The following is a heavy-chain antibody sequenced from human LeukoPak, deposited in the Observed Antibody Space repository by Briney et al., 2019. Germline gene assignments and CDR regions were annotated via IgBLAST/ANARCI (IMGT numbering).Heavy chain of an antibody. CDR2: ITAYSGDA. D-gene: IGHD4-17*01. CDR3: ARAPSFGDYGGDY. V-gene: IGHV1-18*01. CDR1: GYNFTNYG. J-gene: IGHJ4*02. Sequence: GASVKVSCKASGYNFTNYGISWVRQAPGQGLEWMGWITAYSGDANYAQKLQGRLTMTTDTSPNTAYLELRSLTSDDTAVYYCARAPSFGDYGGDYWGQGTLVTVSS.